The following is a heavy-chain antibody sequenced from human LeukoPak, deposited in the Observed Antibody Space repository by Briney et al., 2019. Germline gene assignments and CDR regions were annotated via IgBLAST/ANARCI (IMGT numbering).Heavy chain of an antibody. CDR3: VKDLLGYCSSTSCYATGPFDY. Sequence: GGSLRLSCSASGFSFSNYAMHWVRQAPGKGLEYVSAISTNGGHTYYADSVHGRFTISRDDSKNTLYLQMSSLRAEDTALYYCVKDLLGYCSSTSCYATGPFDYWGQGTLVTVSS. CDR2: ISTNGGHT. J-gene: IGHJ4*02. V-gene: IGHV3-64D*09. D-gene: IGHD2-2*01. CDR1: GFSFSNYA.